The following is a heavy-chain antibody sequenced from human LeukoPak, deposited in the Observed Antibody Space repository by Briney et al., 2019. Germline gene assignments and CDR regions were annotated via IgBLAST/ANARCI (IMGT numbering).Heavy chain of an antibody. CDR1: GGTFSSYA. CDR2: IIPILGIA. CDR3: ARAHGDYAEVDY. V-gene: IGHV1-69*04. Sequence: VKVSCKASGGTFSSYAISWVRQAPGQGLEWMGRIIPILGIANYAQKFQGRVTITADKSTSTAYMELSSLRSEDTAVYYCARAHGDYAEVDYWGQGTLVPVSS. J-gene: IGHJ4*02. D-gene: IGHD4-17*01.